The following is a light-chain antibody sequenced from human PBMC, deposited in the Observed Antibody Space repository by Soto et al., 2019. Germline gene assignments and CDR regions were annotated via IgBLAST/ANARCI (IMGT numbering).Light chain of an antibody. J-gene: IGLJ3*02. V-gene: IGLV2-8*01. CDR2: EVT. CDR3: SSYAGSKTL. CDR1: SSDVGNYNY. Sequence: QSALTQPPSASGSPEQSVTISCTGTSSDVGNYNYVSWYQQHPGKAPKLMIYEVTKRPSGVPDRFSGYKSGNTASLTVSGLQAEDEADYYCSSYAGSKTLFGGGTKLTVL.